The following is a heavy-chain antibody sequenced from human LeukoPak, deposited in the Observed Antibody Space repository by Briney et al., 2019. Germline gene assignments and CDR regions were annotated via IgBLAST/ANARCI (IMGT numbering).Heavy chain of an antibody. CDR1: GFTFSNSW. V-gene: IGHV3-7*02. J-gene: IGHJ4*02. D-gene: IGHD6-6*01. CDR2: IKEDGSEK. CDR3: ARKGTASYSSSCLRCDYFDY. Sequence: GGSLRLSCAASGFTFSNSWMSWVRQAPGKGLEWVANIKEDGSEKYYVDSVKGRFTISTDNAKNSLYLQMNSLRAEDTAVYYCARKGTASYSSSCLRCDYFDYWGQGTLVTVSS.